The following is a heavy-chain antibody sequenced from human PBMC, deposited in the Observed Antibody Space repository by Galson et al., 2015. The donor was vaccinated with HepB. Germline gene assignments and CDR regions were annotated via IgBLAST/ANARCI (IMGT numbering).Heavy chain of an antibody. Sequence: SETLSLTCTVSGGSISSSSYYWGWIRQPPGKGLEWIGSIYYSGSTYYNPSLKSRVTISVDTSKNQFSLKLSSVTAADTAVYYCARRSSSGWFYWYFDLWGRGTLVTVSS. CDR1: GGSISSSSYY. J-gene: IGHJ2*01. CDR2: IYYSGST. D-gene: IGHD6-19*01. V-gene: IGHV4-39*01. CDR3: ARRSSSGWFYWYFDL.